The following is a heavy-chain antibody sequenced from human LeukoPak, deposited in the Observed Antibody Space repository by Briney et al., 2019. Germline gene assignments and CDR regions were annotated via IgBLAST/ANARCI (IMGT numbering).Heavy chain of an antibody. CDR3: ARDLGGPGSFNGLDY. Sequence: GGSLRLSCAASGFTFITYAMHWVRQAPGKGLEWGAVISDDGGNKYYADSVKGRFTISRDTSINTLYLQMNRLRAEDTAVYYCARDLGGPGSFNGLDYWGQGTLVTVSS. V-gene: IGHV3-30*04. CDR1: GFTFITYA. CDR2: ISDDGGNK. J-gene: IGHJ4*02. D-gene: IGHD3-10*01.